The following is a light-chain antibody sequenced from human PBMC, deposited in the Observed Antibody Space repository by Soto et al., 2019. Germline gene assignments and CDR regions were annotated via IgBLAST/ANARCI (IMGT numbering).Light chain of an antibody. CDR1: QDISNY. Sequence: DIQMTQSPSSLSASVGDRVTITFHASQDISNYLNWYQQKPGKAPKLLIYDASNLETGVPSRFSGSGSGKDFTFTISSLQPEDFATYYCQQYNSYPLTFGGGTKVDI. CDR2: DAS. V-gene: IGKV1-33*01. CDR3: QQYNSYPLT. J-gene: IGKJ4*01.